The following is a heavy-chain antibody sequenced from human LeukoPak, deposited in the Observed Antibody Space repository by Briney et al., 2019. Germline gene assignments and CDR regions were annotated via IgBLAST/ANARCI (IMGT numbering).Heavy chain of an antibody. Sequence: SETLSLTCTVSAGSISTYFWSWIRQPPGKGLEWIGYVYYSGSTNYNPSLKSRVSISVDTSRNQFSLKLNSVTAADTAVYYCARYGGRLEGSKWFDPWGQGTLVTVSS. D-gene: IGHD1-26*01. CDR1: AGSISTYF. V-gene: IGHV4-59*01. CDR3: ARYGGRLEGSKWFDP. J-gene: IGHJ5*02. CDR2: VYYSGST.